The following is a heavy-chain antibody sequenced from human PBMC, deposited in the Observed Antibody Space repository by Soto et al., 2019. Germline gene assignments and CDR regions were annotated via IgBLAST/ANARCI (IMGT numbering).Heavy chain of an antibody. Sequence: QVQLVQSGAEVKKPGASVKVSCKASGYTFTTYGFSWVRQAPGQGLECVGWISASNGNTHYSQKFQGRVTMTPDTSTSTAYMELRSLTSGDPAVYYCASEPIYYNDGSGYYPLGYWGQGTLVTVSS. CDR1: GYTFTTYG. CDR2: ISASNGNT. V-gene: IGHV1-18*04. D-gene: IGHD3-22*01. J-gene: IGHJ4*02. CDR3: ASEPIYYNDGSGYYPLGY.